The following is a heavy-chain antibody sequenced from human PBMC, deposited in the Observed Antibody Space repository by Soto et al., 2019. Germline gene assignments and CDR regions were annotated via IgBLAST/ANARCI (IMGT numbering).Heavy chain of an antibody. Sequence: ASVKVSCKASGYTFTSYAMHWVRQAPGQRLEWMGWINAGNGNTKYSQKFQGRVTITRDTSASTAYMELSSLRSEDTAVYYCARDIHSSSTSYYYYGMGVWGQGTTVTVSS. CDR3: ARDIHSSSTSYYYYGMGV. D-gene: IGHD6-6*01. V-gene: IGHV1-3*01. CDR1: GYTFTSYA. J-gene: IGHJ6*02. CDR2: INAGNGNT.